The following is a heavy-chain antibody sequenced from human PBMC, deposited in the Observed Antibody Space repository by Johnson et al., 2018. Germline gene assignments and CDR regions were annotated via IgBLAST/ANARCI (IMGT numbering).Heavy chain of an antibody. V-gene: IGHV3-23*04. CDR3: ARDGPPSGGYGMDV. D-gene: IGHD4-23*01. CDR2: ISGSGDST. CDR1: GFTLRSSG. Sequence: VQLVQSGGGLVQPGGSLRLSCAASGFTLRSSGMTWVRQAPGKGLEWVSTISGSGDSTYHADSVRGRFTISRDNSKNTLYMQMNSLRAEDTAVYYCARDGPPSGGYGMDVWGQGTTVTVSS. J-gene: IGHJ6*02.